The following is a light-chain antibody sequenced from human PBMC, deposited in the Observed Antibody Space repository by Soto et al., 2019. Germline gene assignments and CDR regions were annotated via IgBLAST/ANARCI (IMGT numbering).Light chain of an antibody. V-gene: IGKV3-20*01. CDR3: QQYGSSPGGWT. Sequence: EIGLTQSPGTLSLSPGERATLTCRASQSVRSSYLAWYQQKQGQAPSLLIYGASSRATVIPDRFSCSGSETDLHLTISIRKPEDFAVYYCQQYGSSPGGWTFGQGTKVEI. J-gene: IGKJ1*01. CDR1: QSVRSSY. CDR2: GAS.